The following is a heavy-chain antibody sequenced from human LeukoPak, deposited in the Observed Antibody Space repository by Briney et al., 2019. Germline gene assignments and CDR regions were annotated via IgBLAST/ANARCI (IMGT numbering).Heavy chain of an antibody. J-gene: IGHJ4*02. D-gene: IGHD3-10*01. CDR3: ARSRVIGVSPYYCDY. V-gene: IGHV4-59*01. Sequence: PSETLSLTCTVSGAPLSSYYWSWIRQPPGKGLEWIGYIYYDGSTNYNPSLQSRVTISADTSKNQFSVKLSSVTAADTAVYYCARSRVIGVSPYYCDYWGQGTLVTVSS. CDR1: GAPLSSYY. CDR2: IYYDGST.